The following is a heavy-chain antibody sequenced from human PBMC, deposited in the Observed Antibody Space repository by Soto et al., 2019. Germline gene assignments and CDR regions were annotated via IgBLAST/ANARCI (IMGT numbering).Heavy chain of an antibody. J-gene: IGHJ4*02. CDR3: ARSSPHSGYYAPCDY. V-gene: IGHV4-39*01. D-gene: IGHD3-22*01. Sequence: QLQLQESGPGLVKPSETLSLTCTVSGGSISSSSYYWGWIRQPPGKGLEWIGSIYYSGSTYYNPSPKIPVTISVDPSKNQFSLKLSSVTAADTAVYYCARSSPHSGYYAPCDYWGQGTLVTVSS. CDR2: IYYSGST. CDR1: GGSISSSSYY.